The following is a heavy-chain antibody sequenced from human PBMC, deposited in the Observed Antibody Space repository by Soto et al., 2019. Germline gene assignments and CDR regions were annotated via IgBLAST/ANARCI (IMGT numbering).Heavy chain of an antibody. J-gene: IGHJ6*02. V-gene: IGHV4-31*03. Sequence: SETLSLTCTVSGGSISSGGYYWSWIRQHPGKGLEWIGYIYYSGSTHYNPSLKSRVTISVDTSKNQFSLKLSSVTAADTAVYYCARDTVVGVATERRKTYYYYYYGMDVWGQGTTVTVSS. CDR1: GGSISSGGYY. D-gene: IGHD5-12*01. CDR2: IYYSGST. CDR3: ARDTVVGVATERRKTYYYYYYGMDV.